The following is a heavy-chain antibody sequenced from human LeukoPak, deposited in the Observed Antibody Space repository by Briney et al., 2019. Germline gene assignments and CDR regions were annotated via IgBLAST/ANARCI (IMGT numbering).Heavy chain of an antibody. V-gene: IGHV3-23*01. J-gene: IGHJ5*02. CDR3: AGWFDP. Sequence: ETLSLTCTVSGGSVSSGDYYWSWIRQPPGKGLEWVSAISGSGGSTYYADSVKGRFTISRDNSKNTLYLQMNSLRAEDTAVYYCAGWFDPWGQGTLVTVSS. CDR2: ISGSGGST. CDR1: GGSVSSGDYY.